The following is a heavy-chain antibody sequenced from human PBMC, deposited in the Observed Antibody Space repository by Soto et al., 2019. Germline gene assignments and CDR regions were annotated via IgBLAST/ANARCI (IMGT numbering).Heavy chain of an antibody. CDR2: IWFDGSDK. D-gene: IGHD2-2*01. J-gene: IGHJ3*02. CDR1: GFTFSTYG. Sequence: PVGSLRLSCAASGFTFSTYGMHWVRQAPGKGLEWVALIWFDGSDKYYTESVKGRFTISRDNSRSTVDLQMNSLRAEDTAVYYCARLYCSAASCYSVGAFDIRGQGTMVTVSS. CDR3: ARLYCSAASCYSVGAFDI. V-gene: IGHV3-33*01.